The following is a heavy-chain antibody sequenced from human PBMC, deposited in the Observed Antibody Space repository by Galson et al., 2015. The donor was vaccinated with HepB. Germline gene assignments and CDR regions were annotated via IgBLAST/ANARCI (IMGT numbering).Heavy chain of an antibody. CDR3: ARFSAGQTWELGY. D-gene: IGHD3-10*01. CDR2: ITTNTGDP. Sequence: SVKVSCKASGYTFDRHAINWVRQAPGQGLEWMGWITTNTGDPMYAQGFTGRFVFSLDTSVSTAYLQISGLTAEDTAVYYCARFSAGQTWELGYWGQGTLVTVSS. J-gene: IGHJ4*02. CDR1: GYTFDRHA. V-gene: IGHV7-4-1*02.